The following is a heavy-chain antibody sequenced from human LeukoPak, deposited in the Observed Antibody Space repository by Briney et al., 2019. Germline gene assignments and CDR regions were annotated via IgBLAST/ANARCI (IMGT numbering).Heavy chain of an antibody. V-gene: IGHV4-31*03. D-gene: IGHD2-2*01. CDR2: IYYSGST. CDR1: GGSISSGGYY. Sequence: PSETLSLTCTVSGGSISSGGYYWSWIRQHPGKGLEWIGYIYYSGSTYYNPSLKSRVTISVDTSKNQFSLKLSSVTAADTAVYYCARETSGCSSTSCYTNFAFDIWGQGTMVTVSS. CDR3: ARETSGCSSTSCYTNFAFDI. J-gene: IGHJ3*02.